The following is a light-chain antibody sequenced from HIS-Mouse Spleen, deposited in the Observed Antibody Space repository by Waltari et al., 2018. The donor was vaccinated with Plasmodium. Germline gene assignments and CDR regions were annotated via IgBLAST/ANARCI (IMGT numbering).Light chain of an antibody. V-gene: IGLV3-10*01. Sequence: SYELTQPPSVSVSPGQTARITCSGDALPKKYAYWYQQKSGQAPVLVIYEDSKRPSGSPERFFGSRSGRMATLTISGAQVEDEADYYCYSTDSSGNHRVFGGGTKLTVL. J-gene: IGLJ3*02. CDR3: YSTDSSGNHRV. CDR1: ALPKKY. CDR2: EDS.